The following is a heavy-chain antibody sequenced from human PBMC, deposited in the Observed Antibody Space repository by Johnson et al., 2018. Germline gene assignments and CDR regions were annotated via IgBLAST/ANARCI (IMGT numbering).Heavy chain of an antibody. CDR1: GFTFDDYA. CDR2: ISWNSGSI. V-gene: IGHV3-9*01. J-gene: IGHJ3*02. Sequence: VQLVESGGGLVQPGRSLRLSCAASGFTFDDYAMHWVRQAPGKGLEWVSGISWNSGSIGYADSVKGRFTISRDNAKNSLFLQMNSLRAEDTALYYCARSTQSAFDIWGQGTMVTVSS. D-gene: IGHD2-2*01. CDR3: ARSTQSAFDI.